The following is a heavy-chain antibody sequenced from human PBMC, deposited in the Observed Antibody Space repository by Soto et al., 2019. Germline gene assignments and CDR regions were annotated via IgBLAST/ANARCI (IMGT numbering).Heavy chain of an antibody. CDR2: ISGSGAST. CDR1: GFTFSSYA. J-gene: IGHJ4*02. D-gene: IGHD2-15*01. Sequence: GGSLRLSCAASGFTFSSYAMSWVRQTPGKGLEWVAVISGSGASTYYADSVKGRSNISRDNSKNTLYLQLNSLRAEDTAVYYCAKNGNGGFPLDFDHWGQGTLVTVSS. CDR3: AKNGNGGFPLDFDH. V-gene: IGHV3-23*01.